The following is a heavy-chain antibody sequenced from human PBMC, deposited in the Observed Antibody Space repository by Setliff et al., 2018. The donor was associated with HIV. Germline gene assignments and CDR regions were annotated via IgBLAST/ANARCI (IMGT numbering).Heavy chain of an antibody. CDR3: ARGGVNYSSDWRPARYWYFDL. J-gene: IGHJ2*01. Sequence: SETLSLTCTVSGGSTSSGSYYWTWIRQPAGKGLEWIGHIYTTGSTNYNPSLKSRVTIAIGASKKQFPLRLNSVTAADTAVYFCARGGVNYSSDWRPARYWYFDLWGRGTRVTV. CDR1: GGSTSSGSYY. D-gene: IGHD6-19*01. CDR2: IYTTGST. V-gene: IGHV4-61*09.